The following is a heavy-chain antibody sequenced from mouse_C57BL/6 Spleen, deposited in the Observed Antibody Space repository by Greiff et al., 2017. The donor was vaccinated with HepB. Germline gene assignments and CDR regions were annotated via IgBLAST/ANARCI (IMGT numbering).Heavy chain of an antibody. CDR1: GYAFSSSW. J-gene: IGHJ3*01. CDR3: ARENYGSSPAY. V-gene: IGHV1-82*01. CDR2: IYPGDGDT. Sequence: VQLQQSGPELVKPGASVKISCKASGYAFSSSWMNWVKQRPGKGLEWIGRIYPGDGDTNYNGKFKGKATLTADKSSSTAYMQLSSLTSEDSAVYFCARENYGSSPAYWGQGTLVTVSA. D-gene: IGHD1-1*01.